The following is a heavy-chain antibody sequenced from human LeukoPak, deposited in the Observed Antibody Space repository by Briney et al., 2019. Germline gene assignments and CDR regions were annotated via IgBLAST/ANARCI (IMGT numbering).Heavy chain of an antibody. CDR3: AKVCEPLAMVQGVIFFDY. CDR1: GFTFSSYA. J-gene: IGHJ4*02. D-gene: IGHD3-10*01. V-gene: IGHV3-23*01. CDR2: ISGSGGST. Sequence: PEGSLRLSCAASGFTFSSYAMSWVRQAPGKGLEWVSAISGSGGSTYYADSVKGRFTISRDNSKNTLYLQMNSLRAEDTAVYYCAKVCEPLAMVQGVIFFDYWGQGTLVTVSS.